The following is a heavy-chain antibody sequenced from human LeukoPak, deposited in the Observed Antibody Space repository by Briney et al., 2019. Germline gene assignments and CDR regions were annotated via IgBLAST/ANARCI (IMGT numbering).Heavy chain of an antibody. D-gene: IGHD6-19*01. CDR3: VRLGYSTGWHMDGPFDL. CDR1: GYSFTSHW. J-gene: IGHJ3*01. V-gene: IGHV5-51*01. CDR2: IHPGDSDT. Sequence: LGESLKISCKGSGYSFTSHWIGWVRQMPGKGLEWMGIIHPGDSDTIYSPSFQGQVTISVDKSISTAYLQRSSPKASDIAMYYCVRLGYSTGWHMDGPFDLWGQGTMVTVSS.